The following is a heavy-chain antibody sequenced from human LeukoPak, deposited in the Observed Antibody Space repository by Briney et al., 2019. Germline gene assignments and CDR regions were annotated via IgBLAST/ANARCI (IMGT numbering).Heavy chain of an antibody. CDR3: ARGGDYYDSSGYHDY. CDR2: IYYSGST. J-gene: IGHJ4*02. CDR1: GGSISSYY. Sequence: SETLSLTCTVSGGSISSYYWSWIRQPPGKGLEWIGYIYYSGSTNYNPSLKSRVTISVDTSKNQLSLKLSSVTAADTAVYYCARGGDYYDSSGYHDYWGQGTLVTVSS. D-gene: IGHD3-22*01. V-gene: IGHV4-59*01.